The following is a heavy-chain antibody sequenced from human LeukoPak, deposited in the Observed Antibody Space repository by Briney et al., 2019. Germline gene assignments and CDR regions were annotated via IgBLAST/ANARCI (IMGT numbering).Heavy chain of an antibody. J-gene: IGHJ4*02. Sequence: TSETLSHTFNVSGGSISRYDWNSIGQPPGKGLYWIGYIYYTGSTNSNPSLKSRLTMSLDTSKKQFSLKLSSVTAADTAIYYCASSYFYDGNRYFDYWGQGALVTVSS. D-gene: IGHD3-22*01. CDR3: ASSYFYDGNRYFDY. V-gene: IGHV4-59*08. CDR1: GGSISRYD. CDR2: IYYTGST.